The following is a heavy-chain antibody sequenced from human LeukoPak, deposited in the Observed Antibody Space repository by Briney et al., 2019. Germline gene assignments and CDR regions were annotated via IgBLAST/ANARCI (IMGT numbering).Heavy chain of an antibody. Sequence: GGLRLSCAASGFTFSSYWMSWVRQAPGKGLEWVANIKQDGSEKYYVDSVKGRFTISRDNSKNTLYLQMNSLRAEDTAVYYCARDRFNQRKYDFWSGYITVGYGMDVWGQGTTVTVSS. CDR3: ARDRFNQRKYDFWSGYITVGYGMDV. D-gene: IGHD3-3*01. V-gene: IGHV3-7*01. CDR1: GFTFSSYW. J-gene: IGHJ6*02. CDR2: IKQDGSEK.